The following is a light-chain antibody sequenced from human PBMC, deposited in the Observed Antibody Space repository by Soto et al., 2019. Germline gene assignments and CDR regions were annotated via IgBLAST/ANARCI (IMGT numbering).Light chain of an antibody. J-gene: IGLJ1*01. CDR2: DVT. CDR3: SSYTSSTSYV. V-gene: IGLV2-14*04. Sequence: GTSSDVGGYDYVSWYQQHPGKAPKLMIYDVTNRPSGVSNRFPGSKSGNTASLTISGLQAEDEASYYCSSYTSSTSYVFGTGTKVTVL. CDR1: SSDVGGYDY.